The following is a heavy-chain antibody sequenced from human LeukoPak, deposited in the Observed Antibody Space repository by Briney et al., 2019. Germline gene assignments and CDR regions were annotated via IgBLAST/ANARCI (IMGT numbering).Heavy chain of an antibody. V-gene: IGHV4-39*01. D-gene: IGHD3-22*01. J-gene: IGHJ4*02. CDR3: ASQGRKNYDSSGYYYAS. Sequence: SETLSLTCTVSGGSISSSSYYWGWIRQPPGKGMEWIGSIDYSGITYYNPSLKSRVTISVDTSKNQSSLTLSSVTAADAAVFFCASQGRKNYDSSGYYYASWGQGTLVTVSS. CDR1: GGSISSSSYY. CDR2: IDYSGIT.